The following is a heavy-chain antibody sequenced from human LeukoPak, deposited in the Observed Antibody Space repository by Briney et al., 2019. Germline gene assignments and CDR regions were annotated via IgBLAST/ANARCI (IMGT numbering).Heavy chain of an antibody. J-gene: IGHJ3*02. CDR3: VRKNRDFNAAFDI. V-gene: IGHV3-53*01. D-gene: IGHD1-14*01. CDR2: SYSDSNT. CDR1: GFTVNNNY. Sequence: PGWSLRLSCAASGFTVNNNYMSWVRQAPGKGLEWVSISYSDSNTNYADSVKGRFTISRDTSQNTLSLQMNSLRAEDTAVYYCVRKNRDFNAAFDIWGQGTVVTVSS.